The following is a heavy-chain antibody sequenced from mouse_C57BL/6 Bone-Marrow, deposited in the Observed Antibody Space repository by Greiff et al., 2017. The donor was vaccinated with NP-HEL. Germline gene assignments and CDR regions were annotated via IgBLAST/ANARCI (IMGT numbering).Heavy chain of an antibody. CDR3: ARDWDLYYAMDY. D-gene: IGHD4-1*01. J-gene: IGHJ4*01. CDR1: GYSFTGYY. V-gene: IGHV1-42*01. Sequence: EVKLMESGPELVKPGASVKISCKASGYSFTGYYMNWVKQSPEKSLEWIGEINPSTGGTTYNQKFKAKATLTVDKSSSTAYMQLKSLTSEDSAVYYCARDWDLYYAMDYWGQGTSVTVSS. CDR2: INPSTGGT.